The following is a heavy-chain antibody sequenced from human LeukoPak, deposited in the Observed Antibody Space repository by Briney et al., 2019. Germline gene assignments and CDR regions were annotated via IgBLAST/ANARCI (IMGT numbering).Heavy chain of an antibody. CDR2: IKQDGSET. D-gene: IGHD4-17*01. CDR3: ARDESFAGDYPY. Sequence: PGGSLRLSCAASGFTFSYYWMTWVRQAPGKGLEWVANIKQDGSETYYVDSVKGRFTISRDNAKNSLYLQMNSLKAEDTAVYYCARDESFAGDYPYWGQGTLVTVSS. J-gene: IGHJ4*02. CDR1: GFTFSYYW. V-gene: IGHV3-7*01.